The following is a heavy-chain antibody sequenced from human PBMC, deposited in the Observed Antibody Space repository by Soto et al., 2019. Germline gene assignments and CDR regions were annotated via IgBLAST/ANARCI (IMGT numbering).Heavy chain of an antibody. Sequence: ASVKVSCKASGYTFNTYGITWVRQAPGQGLEWMGWINPYNGNTKFAQKLQDRVTMTTATSARTVYMELRSLRFEDTATYYCARAGWFAEGYFDFWGQGTPVTVSS. CDR2: INPYNGNT. CDR3: ARAGWFAEGYFDF. D-gene: IGHD3-10*01. V-gene: IGHV1-18*01. CDR1: GYTFNTYG. J-gene: IGHJ4*02.